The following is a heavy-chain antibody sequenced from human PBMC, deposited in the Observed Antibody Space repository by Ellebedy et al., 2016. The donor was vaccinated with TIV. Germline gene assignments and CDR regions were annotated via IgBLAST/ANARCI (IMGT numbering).Heavy chain of an antibody. CDR2: IFSNDEK. D-gene: IGHD6-6*01. J-gene: IGHJ3*02. CDR3: ARIGGNSSSSRDAFDI. CDR1: GFSLSNARMG. V-gene: IGHV2-26*01. Sequence: SGPTLVKPTETLTLTCTVSGFSLSNARMGVSWIRQPPGKALEWLAHIFSNDEKSYSTSLKSRLTISTDTSKSQVVLTMTNMDPVDKATYYCARIGGNSSSSRDAFDIWGQGTMVTVSS.